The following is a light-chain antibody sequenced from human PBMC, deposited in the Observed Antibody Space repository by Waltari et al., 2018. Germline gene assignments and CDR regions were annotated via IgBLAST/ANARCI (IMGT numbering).Light chain of an antibody. CDR1: QRVSFY. CDR3: QQRSNWPRT. J-gene: IGKJ1*01. V-gene: IGKV3-11*01. CDR2: DAS. Sequence: DIVLTQSPATLSLSPGERATLSCRASQRVSFYLAWYQQKPGQAPRPLLYDASNRATGVPARFRGSGSGKDFTLTISSLEPEDFAIYFCQQRSNWPRTFGQGTKVEIK.